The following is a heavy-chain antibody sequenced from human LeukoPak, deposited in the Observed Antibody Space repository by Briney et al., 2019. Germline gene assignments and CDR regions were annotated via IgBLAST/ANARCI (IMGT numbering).Heavy chain of an antibody. V-gene: IGHV3-48*03. D-gene: IGHD6-19*01. CDR3: ARASFTGYSSGLVDD. J-gene: IGHJ4*02. CDR1: GFTFSIYE. Sequence: PGGSLRLSCAASGFTFSIYELNWVRQAPGKGLEWVSYISSSGSTIYYVDSVKGRFTISRDNTKNSLYLQMNSLRAEDTAVYYCARASFTGYSSGLVDDWGQGTLVTVAS. CDR2: ISSSGSTI.